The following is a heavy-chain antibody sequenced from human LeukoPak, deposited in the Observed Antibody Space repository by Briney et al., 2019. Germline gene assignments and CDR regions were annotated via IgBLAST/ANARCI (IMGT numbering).Heavy chain of an antibody. CDR1: GFTFSSYA. J-gene: IGHJ4*02. D-gene: IGHD3-10*01. CDR2: ISGSGGST. Sequence: GGSLRLSCAASGFTFSSYAMSWVRQAPGKGLEWVSAISGSGGSTYYADSVKGRFTISRDNSKNTLYLQMNSLRAEDTAVYYCARMAPVGATSIIALFDYWGQGTLVTVSS. V-gene: IGHV3-23*01. CDR3: ARMAPVGATSIIALFDY.